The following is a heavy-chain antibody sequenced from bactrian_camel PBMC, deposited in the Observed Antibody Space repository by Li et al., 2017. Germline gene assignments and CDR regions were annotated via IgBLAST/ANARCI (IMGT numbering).Heavy chain of an antibody. J-gene: IGHJ4*01. CDR3: AAVGGSCWLAERLNYEFFF. CDR2: FKSDTGKT. CDR1: GFAFSSSS. Sequence: VQLVESGGGLVQPGGSLRLSCAASGFAFSSSSMTWVRQTPGKGLEWVSTFKSDTGKTYYADSVKGRFTISKDNAGDILYLQMDSLKPDDTGMYYCAAVGGSCWLAERLNYEFFFRGQGTQVTVS. D-gene: IGHD4*01. V-gene: IGHV3S31*01.